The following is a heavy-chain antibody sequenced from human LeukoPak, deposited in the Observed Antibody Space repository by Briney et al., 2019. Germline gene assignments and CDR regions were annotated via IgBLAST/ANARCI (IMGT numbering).Heavy chain of an antibody. CDR1: GFTFSDAW. J-gene: IGHJ3*02. D-gene: IGHD5-18*01. V-gene: IGHV3-23*01. CDR2: ISGSGGST. Sequence: GGSLRLSCAASGFTFSDAWMSWVRQAPGKGLEWVSAISGSGGSTYYADSVKGRFTISRDNSKNTLYLQMNSLRAEDTAVYYCAKGLGYSYVNDAFDIWGQGTMVTVSS. CDR3: AKGLGYSYVNDAFDI.